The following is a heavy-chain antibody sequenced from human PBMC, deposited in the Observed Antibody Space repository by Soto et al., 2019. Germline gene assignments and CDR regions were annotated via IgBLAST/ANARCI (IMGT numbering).Heavy chain of an antibody. Sequence: QVQLVQSGAEVKKAGSSVKVSCKVSGGTFSSYFINWVRQAPGQGLEWVGGIIPVFGTASYAEKFQGRVTMTADESTSTAYMALSRLRSDDTAVYYCARETPSAAAAYYYYGLDVWGQGTTVTVPS. J-gene: IGHJ6*02. D-gene: IGHD6-13*01. CDR2: IIPVFGTA. CDR3: ARETPSAAAAYYYYGLDV. CDR1: GGTFSSYF. V-gene: IGHV1-69*01.